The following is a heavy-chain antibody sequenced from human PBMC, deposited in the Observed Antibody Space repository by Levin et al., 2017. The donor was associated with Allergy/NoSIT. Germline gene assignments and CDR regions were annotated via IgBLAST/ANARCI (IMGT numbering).Heavy chain of an antibody. Sequence: SCAVSGFSFDDYAMHWVRQAPGKGLEWVSGISWNSGSISYADSVKGRFTISRDNAKNSLSPQMNSLRVEDTALYYCAKMDCSSINCYPDFWGQGTRVTVSS. V-gene: IGHV3-9*01. CDR1: GFSFDDYA. D-gene: IGHD2-2*01. CDR2: ISWNSGSI. CDR3: AKMDCSSINCYPDF. J-gene: IGHJ4*02.